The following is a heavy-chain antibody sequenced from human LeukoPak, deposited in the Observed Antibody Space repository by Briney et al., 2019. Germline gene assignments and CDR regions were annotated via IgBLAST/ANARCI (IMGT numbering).Heavy chain of an antibody. CDR1: GGSISSYY. D-gene: IGHD6-19*01. J-gene: IGHJ4*02. CDR3: AGERGEEYSSGWYKTNYFDN. Sequence: PSETLSLTCTVSGGSISSYYWSWIRQPPGKGLEWIGYIYYSGSTNYNPSLKSRVTISVDTSKNQFSLKLGSVTAADTAVYYCAGERGEEYSSGWYKTNYFDNWGQGIRVTVSS. CDR2: IYYSGST. V-gene: IGHV4-59*12.